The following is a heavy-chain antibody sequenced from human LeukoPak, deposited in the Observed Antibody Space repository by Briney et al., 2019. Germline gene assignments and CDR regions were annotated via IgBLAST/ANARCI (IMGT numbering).Heavy chain of an antibody. CDR3: ARARGPPGDAFDI. J-gene: IGHJ3*02. D-gene: IGHD3-10*01. V-gene: IGHV4-30-2*01. CDR2: IYHSGST. Sequence: SQTLSLTCTVSGGSISSGGYYWSWIRQPPGKGLEWIGYIYHSGSTYYNPSLKSRVTISVDRSKNQFSLKLSSVTAADTAVYYCARARGPPGDAFDIWGQGTMVTVSS. CDR1: GGSISSGGYY.